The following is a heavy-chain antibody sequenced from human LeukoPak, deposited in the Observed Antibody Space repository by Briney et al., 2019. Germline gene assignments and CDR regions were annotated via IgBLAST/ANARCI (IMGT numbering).Heavy chain of an antibody. CDR2: IYYSGST. CDR1: GGSISSSSYY. J-gene: IGHJ4*02. CDR3: ARALGPGDSSGYYSS. V-gene: IGHV4-39*07. Sequence: SETLSLTCTVSGGSISSSSYYWGWIRQPPGKGLEWIGSIYYSGSTYYNPSLKSRVTISVDTSKNQFSLKLSSVTAADTAVYYCARALGPGDSSGYYSSWGQGTLVTVSS. D-gene: IGHD3-22*01.